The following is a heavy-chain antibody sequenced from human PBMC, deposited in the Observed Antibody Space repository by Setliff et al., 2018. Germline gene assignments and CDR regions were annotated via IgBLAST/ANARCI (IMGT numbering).Heavy chain of an antibody. J-gene: IGHJ6*03. CDR2: INTNTGNP. CDR3: ARASRFGTTVWKGDYYMDV. CDR1: GYTFSSYA. D-gene: IGHD4-4*01. Sequence: ASVKVSCKASGYTFSSYAMGWMRLAPGQRLEWMGWINTNTGNPSYAQDFTGRLVFPLDTSVSTAYLQISSLKAEDSAVYYCARASRFGTTVWKGDYYMDVWGKGTTVTV. V-gene: IGHV7-4-1*02.